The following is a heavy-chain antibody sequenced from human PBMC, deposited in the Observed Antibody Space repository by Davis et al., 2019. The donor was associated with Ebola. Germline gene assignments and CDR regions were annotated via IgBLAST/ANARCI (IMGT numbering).Heavy chain of an antibody. CDR1: GGTFSTYG. D-gene: IGHD3-10*01. CDR3: ARVDYGSGSYYKIKLGGRFGMDV. J-gene: IGHJ6*02. Sequence: AASVKVSCKPSGGTFSTYGINWVRKAPGQGLQWVGGIIPDLDTTTYAQKFQGRVTITADKSTKTFYMDLKSLTSDDTAVYYCARVDYGSGSYYKIKLGGRFGMDVWGQGTTVTVSS. CDR2: IIPDLDTT. V-gene: IGHV1-69*10.